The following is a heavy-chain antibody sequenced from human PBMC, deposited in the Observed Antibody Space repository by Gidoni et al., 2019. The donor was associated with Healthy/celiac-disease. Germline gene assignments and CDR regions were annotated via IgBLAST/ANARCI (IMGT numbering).Heavy chain of an antibody. CDR1: GGTFSSYT. J-gene: IGHJ6*02. V-gene: IGHV1-69*02. Sequence: QVQLVQSGAEVKKPGSSVKVPCKASGGTFSSYTSSWVRQAPGQGLEWMGRIIPILGIANYAQKFQGRVTITADKSTSTAYMELSSLRSEDTAVYYCASFGDYYYYYYGMDVWGQGTTVTVSS. CDR2: IIPILGIA. CDR3: ASFGDYYYYYYGMDV. D-gene: IGHD4-17*01.